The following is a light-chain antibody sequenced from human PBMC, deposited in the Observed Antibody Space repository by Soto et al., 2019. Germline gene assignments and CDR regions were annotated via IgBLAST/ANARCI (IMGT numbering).Light chain of an antibody. CDR1: SSDVGGYNY. J-gene: IGLJ2*01. CDR2: DVS. CDR3: SSYTSSSSPPVV. Sequence: QSVLTQPASVSGSPGQSITISCTGTSSDVGGYNYVSWYQQHPGKAPKLMIYDVSNRPSGVSNRFSGSKSGNTASLTISGLQAEDEADYYCSSYTSSSSPPVVFGGGTKVTVL. V-gene: IGLV2-14*01.